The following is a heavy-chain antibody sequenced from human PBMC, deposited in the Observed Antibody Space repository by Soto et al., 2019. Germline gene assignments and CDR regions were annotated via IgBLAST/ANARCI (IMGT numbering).Heavy chain of an antibody. J-gene: IGHJ4*02. V-gene: IGHV3-48*01. Sequence: GSLRLSCAASGFTFSSYSMNWVRQAPGKGLEWVSYISYSSSTIYYADSVKGRFTISRDNAKNSLYLQMNSLRAEDTAVYYCAKRSYGLHFDYWGQGT. D-gene: IGHD5-18*01. CDR2: ISYSSSTI. CDR1: GFTFSSYS. CDR3: AKRSYGLHFDY.